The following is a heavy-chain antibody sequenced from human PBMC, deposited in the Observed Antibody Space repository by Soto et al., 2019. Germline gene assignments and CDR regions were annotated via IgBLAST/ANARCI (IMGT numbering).Heavy chain of an antibody. CDR2: IYSSGNT. D-gene: IGHD3-9*01. CDR3: ARHDYDILTGYYPDY. CDR1: GASVSSGDYY. J-gene: IGHJ4*02. V-gene: IGHV4-30-4*01. Sequence: SETLSLTCTVSGASVSSGDYYWTWIRQPPGKDLEWIGYIYSSGNTNYNPSLRSRVTMSKDTSKNQFSLKLSSVTAADTAVYYCARHDYDILTGYYPDYWGQGTLVTVSS.